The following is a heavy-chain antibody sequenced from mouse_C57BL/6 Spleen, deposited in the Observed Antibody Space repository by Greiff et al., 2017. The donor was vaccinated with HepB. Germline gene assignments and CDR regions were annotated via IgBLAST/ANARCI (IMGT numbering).Heavy chain of an antibody. CDR2: IDPSDSYT. CDR3: ARKSSSGDY. Sequence: QVQLKQPGAELVKPGASVKLSCKASGYTFTSYWMQWVKQRPGQGLEWIGEIDPSDSYTNYNQKFKGKATLTVDTSSSTAYMQLSSLTSEDSAVYYCARKSSSGDYWGQGTTLTVSS. V-gene: IGHV1-50*01. D-gene: IGHD1-1*01. J-gene: IGHJ2*01. CDR1: GYTFTSYW.